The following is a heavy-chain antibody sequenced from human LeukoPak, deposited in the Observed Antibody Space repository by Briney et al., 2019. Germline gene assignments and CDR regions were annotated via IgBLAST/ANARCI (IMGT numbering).Heavy chain of an antibody. J-gene: IGHJ4*02. CDR3: VKAGYTDSWPPDY. CDR2: ISNNGRTT. Sequence: PGGSLRLSCAASGFTFSSYALHWVRQAPGKGLEHVSGISNNGRTTYYADSVKGRFTISRDNSKNTLYLQMSSLRGEDTAVYYCVKAGYTDSWPPDYWGQGTLVTVSS. CDR1: GFTFSSYA. V-gene: IGHV3-64D*06. D-gene: IGHD6-13*01.